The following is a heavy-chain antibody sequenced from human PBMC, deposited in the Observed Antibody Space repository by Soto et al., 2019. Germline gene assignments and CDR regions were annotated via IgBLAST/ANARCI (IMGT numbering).Heavy chain of an antibody. J-gene: IGHJ4*02. D-gene: IGHD3-3*01. CDR1: GGSVSSGSYY. Sequence: QVQMQESGPGLVKPSETLYLSCTVSGGSVSSGSYYWSWIRQSPGKGLEWIGIVYYSGRTNYNPSFKSRVTISVDTSKNQFSLKLNSVTAADTAMYFCARVAVFGVVLDSWGQGTQVSVSS. V-gene: IGHV4-61*01. CDR3: ARVAVFGVVLDS. CDR2: VYYSGRT.